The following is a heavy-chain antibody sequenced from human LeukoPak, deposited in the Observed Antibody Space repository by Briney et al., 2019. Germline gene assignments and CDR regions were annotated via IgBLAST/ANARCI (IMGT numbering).Heavy chain of an antibody. CDR1: GFTFSSYA. V-gene: IGHV3-23*01. J-gene: IGHJ4*02. Sequence: GGSLRLSCAASGFTFSSYAMSWVRQAPGKGLEWVSAISGSGGSTYYAGSVKGRFTISRDNSKNTLYLQMNSLRAEDTAVYYCAKDRDYGDFFTGYFDYWGQGTLVTVSS. CDR3: AKDRDYGDFFTGYFDY. CDR2: ISGSGGST. D-gene: IGHD4-17*01.